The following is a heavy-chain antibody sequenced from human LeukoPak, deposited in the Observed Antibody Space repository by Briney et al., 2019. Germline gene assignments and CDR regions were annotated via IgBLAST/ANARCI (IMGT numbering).Heavy chain of an antibody. CDR2: IYYTGST. V-gene: IGHV4-59*08. CDR3: ARHMDSSGYYYGMDA. Sequence: NPSETLSLTCTVSGGSISRYYWSWIRQPPGKGLEWIGYIYYTGSTNYNPSLKSRVTISVDTSKNQFSLKLSSVTAADTAVYYCARHMDSSGYYYGMDAWGQGTTVTVSS. D-gene: IGHD6-6*01. J-gene: IGHJ6*02. CDR1: GGSISRYY.